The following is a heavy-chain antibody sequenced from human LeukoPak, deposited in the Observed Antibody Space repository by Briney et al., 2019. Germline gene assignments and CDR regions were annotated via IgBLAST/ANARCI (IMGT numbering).Heavy chain of an antibody. J-gene: IGHJ4*02. D-gene: IGHD1-7*01. V-gene: IGHV1-2*06. Sequence: ASVKVSCKTSGYTFTNYCIHWVRQAPGQGLEWMGRIDPNTGGTKSAKNFQGRVTMTRDTSISTAYMALSGLRSDDTAVYYCASLYDILGTTVDYWGQGTLVTVSS. CDR3: ASLYDILGTTVDY. CDR1: GYTFTNYC. CDR2: IDPNTGGT.